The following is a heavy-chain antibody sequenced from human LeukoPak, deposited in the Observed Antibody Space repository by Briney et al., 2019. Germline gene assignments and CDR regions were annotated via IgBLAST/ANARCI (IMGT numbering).Heavy chain of an antibody. CDR1: GFAFTSSA. D-gene: IGHD2-21*02. CDR2: IVVGRGNT. Sequence: SVKVSCKTSGFAFTSSAVQWVRQARGQRLEWIGWIVVGRGNTNYAQNLQGRVTITRDLSTSTAYMELSSLRSEDTAVYYCAAEGYRGGDCCHFDYWGQGTLVTVSS. J-gene: IGHJ4*02. V-gene: IGHV1-58*01. CDR3: AAEGYRGGDCCHFDY.